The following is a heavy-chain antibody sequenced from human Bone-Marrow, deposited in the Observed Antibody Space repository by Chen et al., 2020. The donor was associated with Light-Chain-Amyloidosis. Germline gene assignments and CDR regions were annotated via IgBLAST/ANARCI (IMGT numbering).Heavy chain of an antibody. Sequence: EVQLAESGGGLVQPGGSLRLSCAASGFTFSSYEMNWVRQAPGKGLEWVAYISSSGSTIYYADSVKGRFTISRDNAKNSLYLQMNSLSAEDTAVYYCARVGSYDSSGYYFYYFDYWGQRTLVTVSS. V-gene: IGHV3-48*03. D-gene: IGHD3-22*01. CDR3: ARVGSYDSSGYYFYYFDY. J-gene: IGHJ4*02. CDR1: GFTFSSYE. CDR2: ISSSGSTI.